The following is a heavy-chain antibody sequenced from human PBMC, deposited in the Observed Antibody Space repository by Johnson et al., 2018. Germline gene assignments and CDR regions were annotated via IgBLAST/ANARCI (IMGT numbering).Heavy chain of an antibody. D-gene: IGHD3-16*01. CDR2: IWYDGRNK. V-gene: IGHV3-33*08. Sequence: QVQLVQSGGGLVQPGGSLRLSCAASGFTFSSYGIHWVRQAPGKGLEWVAVIWYDGRNKYYADSVKGRFTISRDNSKKTLYLHMNSLRAEATAVYYCARDIGGVWGMDVWGQGTAVTVPS. J-gene: IGHJ6*02. CDR1: GFTFSSYG. CDR3: ARDIGGVWGMDV.